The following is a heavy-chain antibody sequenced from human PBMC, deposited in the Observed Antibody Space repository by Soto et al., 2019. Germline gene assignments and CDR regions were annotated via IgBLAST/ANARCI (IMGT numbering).Heavy chain of an antibody. Sequence: ASVKVSCKASGYTFTSYGISWVRQAPGQGLEWMGWISAYNGNTNYAQKLQGRVTMTTDTSTSTAYMELRSLRSDDTAVYYCAREGLYVCGSDRHDAFDIWGQGTMVTVSS. J-gene: IGHJ3*02. CDR1: GYTFTSYG. CDR3: AREGLYVCGSDRHDAFDI. D-gene: IGHD3-16*02. CDR2: ISAYNGNT. V-gene: IGHV1-18*01.